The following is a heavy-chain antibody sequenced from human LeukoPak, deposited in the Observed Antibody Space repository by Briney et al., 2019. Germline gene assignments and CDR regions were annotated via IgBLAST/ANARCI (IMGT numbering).Heavy chain of an antibody. Sequence: KSSETLSLTCAVYGGSFSGYYWSWIRQPPGKGLEWIGEINHSGSTNYNPSLKSRVTISVGTSKNQFSLKLSSVTAADTAVYYCARAAGYYYYYYGMDVWGKGTTVTVSS. J-gene: IGHJ6*04. CDR1: GGSFSGYY. CDR3: ARAAGYYYYYYGMDV. V-gene: IGHV4-34*01. CDR2: INHSGST.